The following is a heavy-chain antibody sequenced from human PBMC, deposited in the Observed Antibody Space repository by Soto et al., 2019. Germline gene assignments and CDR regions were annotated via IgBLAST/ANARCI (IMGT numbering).Heavy chain of an antibody. CDR3: AHMGKYGKRQQLVLPLVY. D-gene: IGHD6-13*01. Sequence: QITLKESGPTLVKPTQTLTLTCTFSGFSLSTSGVGVGWIRQPPGKALEWLALIYWDDDKRYSPSLKSRLTITKDTSKNQVVLTMTNMDPVDTATYYCAHMGKYGKRQQLVLPLVYWGQGTLVTVSS. J-gene: IGHJ4*02. V-gene: IGHV2-5*02. CDR1: GFSLSTSGVG. CDR2: IYWDDDK.